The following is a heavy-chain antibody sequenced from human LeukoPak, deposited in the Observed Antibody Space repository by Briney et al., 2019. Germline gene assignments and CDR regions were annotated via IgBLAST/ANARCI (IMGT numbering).Heavy chain of an antibody. CDR2: IHNSGST. D-gene: IGHD3-22*01. CDR3: ARRANYDSSGYFQRYFDY. Sequence: SETLSLTCKDSGGSISSSGYYWGWIRLPPGKGLEWIGSIHNSGSTYYNPSLKSRVTISVDTSNKQFSLKLSFVTAADTAVYYCARRANYDSSGYFQRYFDYWGQGTLVTVSS. J-gene: IGHJ4*02. CDR1: GGSISSSGYY. V-gene: IGHV4-39*01.